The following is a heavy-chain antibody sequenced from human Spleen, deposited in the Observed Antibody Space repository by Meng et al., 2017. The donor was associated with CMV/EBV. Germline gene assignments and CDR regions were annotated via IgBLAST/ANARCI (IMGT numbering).Heavy chain of an antibody. Sequence: SETLSLTCAVYGGSFSGYYWSWIRQPPGKGLEWIGEINHSGSTNYKPSLKSRVTMSIDTSKNQFSLKLSSVTAADTAVYYCARAQPQQLVHDYWGQGTLVTVSS. CDR3: ARAQPQQLVHDY. V-gene: IGHV4-34*01. D-gene: IGHD6-13*01. J-gene: IGHJ4*02. CDR2: INHSGST. CDR1: GGSFSGYY.